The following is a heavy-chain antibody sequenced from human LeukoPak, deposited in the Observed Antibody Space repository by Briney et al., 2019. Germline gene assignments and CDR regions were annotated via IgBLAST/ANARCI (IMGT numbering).Heavy chain of an antibody. J-gene: IGHJ6*03. Sequence: SQTLSLTCAISGDSVSSNSAAWNWIRQSPSRGLEWLGRTYYRSKWYNDYAVSVKSRITINPDTSKNQFSLQLNSVTPEDTAVYYCARDVWAARPLFYYYYYMDVWGKGTTVTVSS. CDR2: TYYRSKWYN. V-gene: IGHV6-1*01. CDR3: ARDVWAARPLFYYYYYMDV. CDR1: GDSVSSNSAA. D-gene: IGHD6-6*01.